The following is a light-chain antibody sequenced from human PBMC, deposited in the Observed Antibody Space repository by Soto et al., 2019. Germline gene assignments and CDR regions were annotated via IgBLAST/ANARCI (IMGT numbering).Light chain of an antibody. V-gene: IGKV1-39*01. CDR1: QSIRSY. Sequence: IQMTQSTSSLSASVGDRVPITCRASQSIRSYLNWYQQKPGRAPTHLIYATSSMQSGVPSRFGGSGSGTDFTLNINSLQPEDFATYYCQQSYNTPRTFGQGTKVDIK. J-gene: IGKJ1*01. CDR2: ATS. CDR3: QQSYNTPRT.